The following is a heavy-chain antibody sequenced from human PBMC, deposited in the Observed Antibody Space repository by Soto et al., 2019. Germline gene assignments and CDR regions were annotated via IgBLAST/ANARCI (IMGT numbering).Heavy chain of an antibody. Sequence: PGGSLRLSCAASGFTFSSYAMHWVRQAPGKGLEWVAVISYDGSNKYYADSVKGRFTISRDNSKNTLYLQINSLRAEDTAVYYCARIPYYFDSSGYYYAYWGQGTLVTVSS. D-gene: IGHD3-22*01. J-gene: IGHJ4*02. CDR1: GFTFSSYA. CDR3: ARIPYYFDSSGYYYAY. V-gene: IGHV3-30-3*01. CDR2: ISYDGSNK.